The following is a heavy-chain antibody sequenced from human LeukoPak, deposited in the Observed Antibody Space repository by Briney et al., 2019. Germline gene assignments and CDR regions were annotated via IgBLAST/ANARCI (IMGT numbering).Heavy chain of an antibody. CDR1: GFTFSSYW. V-gene: IGHV3-7*01. J-gene: IGHJ4*02. Sequence: PGGSLRLSCAAPGFTFSSYWMSWVRQAPGKGLEWVANIKQDGSEKYYVDSVKGRFTISRDNAKNSLYLQMNSLRAEDTAVYHCARDRWRYYFDYWGQGTLVTVSS. D-gene: IGHD2-21*01. CDR2: IKQDGSEK. CDR3: ARDRWRYYFDY.